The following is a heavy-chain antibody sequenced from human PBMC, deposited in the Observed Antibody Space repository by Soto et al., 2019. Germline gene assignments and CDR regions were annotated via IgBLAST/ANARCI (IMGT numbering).Heavy chain of an antibody. V-gene: IGHV1-69*13. CDR3: ARPVEMATISRSYLFY. CDR1: GYTFTSYG. CDR2: IIPLFGTA. Sequence: QVQLVQSGAEVKKPGASVKVSCKASGYTFTSYGISWVRQAPGQGLEWMGGIIPLFGTANYAQKFQGRVTITADESTSTAYLDLSSLRSEDTAVYYCARPVEMATISRSYLFYWGQGTLVTVSS. D-gene: IGHD5-12*01. J-gene: IGHJ4*02.